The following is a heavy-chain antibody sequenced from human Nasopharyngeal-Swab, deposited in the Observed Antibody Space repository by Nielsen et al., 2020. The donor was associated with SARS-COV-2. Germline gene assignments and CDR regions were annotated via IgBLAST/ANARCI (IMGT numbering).Heavy chain of an antibody. CDR2: INTNTGNP. Sequence: WVRQAPGQGLEWMGWINTNTGNPTYAQGFTGRFVFSLDTSVSTAYLQISSLKAEDTAVYYCARDAILWFGELLIWLDPWGQGTLVTVSS. CDR3: ARDAILWFGELLIWLDP. J-gene: IGHJ5*02. V-gene: IGHV7-4-1*02. D-gene: IGHD3-10*01.